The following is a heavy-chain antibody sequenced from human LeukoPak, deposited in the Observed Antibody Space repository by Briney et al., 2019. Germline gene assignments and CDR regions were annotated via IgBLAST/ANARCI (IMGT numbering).Heavy chain of an antibody. V-gene: IGHV3-13*01. J-gene: IGHJ3*02. Sequence: PGGSLRLSCAASGFTFSSYSMNWVRQATGKGLEWVSAIGTAGDTYYPGSVKGRFTISRENAKNSLYLQMNSLRAGDTAVYYCARDFLEWELLSAFDIWGQGTMVTVSS. D-gene: IGHD1-26*01. CDR3: ARDFLEWELLSAFDI. CDR1: GFTFSSYS. CDR2: IGTAGDT.